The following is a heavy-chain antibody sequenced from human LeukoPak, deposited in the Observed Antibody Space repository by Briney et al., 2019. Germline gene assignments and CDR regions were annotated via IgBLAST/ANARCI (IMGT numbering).Heavy chain of an antibody. J-gene: IGHJ5*02. V-gene: IGHV4-61*02. CDR1: SGSISSGSYY. Sequence: PSQTLSLTCTVSSGSISSGSYYWSWIRQPAGKGLEWIGRIYTSGSTNYNPSLKSRVTISVDTSKNQFSLKLSSVTAADTAVYYCARQHSHPTTWGLFIPNFDPWGQGTLVTVSS. CDR2: IYTSGST. D-gene: IGHD4-17*01. CDR3: ARQHSHPTTWGLFIPNFDP.